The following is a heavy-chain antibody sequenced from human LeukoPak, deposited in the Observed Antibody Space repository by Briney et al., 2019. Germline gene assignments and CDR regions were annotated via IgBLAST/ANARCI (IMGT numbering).Heavy chain of an antibody. CDR3: ARALGSYFDY. CDR2: LYSGGST. D-gene: IGHD1-26*01. V-gene: IGHV3-53*01. CDR1: EFIVSSNY. Sequence: GGSLRLSCAASEFIVSSNYMSWVRQAPGKGLEWVSVLYSGGSTYYADSVKGRFTISRDNAKNTLFLQMNSLRAEDTAVYYCARALGSYFDYWGQGTLVTVSS. J-gene: IGHJ4*02.